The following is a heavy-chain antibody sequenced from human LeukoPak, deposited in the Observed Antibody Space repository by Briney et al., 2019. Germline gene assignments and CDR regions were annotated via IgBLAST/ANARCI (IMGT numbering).Heavy chain of an antibody. CDR1: GFTFSSYW. Sequence: PGGSLRLSCAASGFTFSSYWMYWVRQAPGKGLVWVSRINGDGITTTYADSVKGRFTISRDNAKNTLYLQMNSLRAEDTAVYYCARDGFGGSYSFWGQGTLVTVSS. V-gene: IGHV3-74*03. D-gene: IGHD1-26*01. J-gene: IGHJ4*02. CDR3: ARDGFGGSYSF. CDR2: INGDGITT.